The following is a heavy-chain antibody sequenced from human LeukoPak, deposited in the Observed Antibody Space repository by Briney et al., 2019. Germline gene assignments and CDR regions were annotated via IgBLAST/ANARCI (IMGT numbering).Heavy chain of an antibody. D-gene: IGHD6-19*01. J-gene: IGHJ4*02. CDR3: SRASGSRFDY. CDR2: SSSSSSTI. Sequence: GGSLRLSRAASVFIYRSYSINGVRQPRGKGWEYISYSSSSSSTIYYADSVKGRCTISKDNAKNSQYLQMNSLRDEDTAEYYCSRASGSRFDYWGQGTLVTVSS. CDR1: VFIYRSYS. V-gene: IGHV3-48*02.